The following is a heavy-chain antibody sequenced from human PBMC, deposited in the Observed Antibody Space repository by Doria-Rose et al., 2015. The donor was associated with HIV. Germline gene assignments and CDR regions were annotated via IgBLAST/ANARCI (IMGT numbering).Heavy chain of an antibody. V-gene: IGHV4-34*01. Sequence: QVQLQESGAGLVKPSEALSLTCAVFGGSFSGYYWSWIRQPPGKGLEWIGEINHRGSTNYKTSLKIRVTISLDTSKNLFSLKLSSVTAADTAVYYCARGLLRGGWNDVDYYYGMDVWGQGTTVTVSS. J-gene: IGHJ6*02. D-gene: IGHD1-1*01. CDR2: INHRGST. CDR1: GGSFSGYY. CDR3: ARGLLRGGWNDVDYYYGMDV.